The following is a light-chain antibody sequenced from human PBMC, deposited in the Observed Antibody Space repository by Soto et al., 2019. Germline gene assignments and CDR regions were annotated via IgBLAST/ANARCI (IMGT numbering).Light chain of an antibody. CDR2: AAS. CDR1: QDISTW. J-gene: IGKJ5*01. V-gene: IGKV1-12*01. Sequence: DIQLTQSPSSVSASVGDRVTLSCRASQDISTWLAWYQQKPGQAPNLLIYAASNLPTGVPSRFSGSGSGTDFTLTISSLQPEDFATYYCQQASSFPITFGQGTRLEIK. CDR3: QQASSFPIT.